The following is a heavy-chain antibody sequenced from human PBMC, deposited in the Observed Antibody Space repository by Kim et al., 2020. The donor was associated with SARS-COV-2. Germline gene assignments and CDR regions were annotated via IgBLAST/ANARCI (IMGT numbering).Heavy chain of an antibody. CDR3: ARGYCSSSRCYAGPDY. J-gene: IGHJ4*02. CDR1: GFTFGDYT. Sequence: GGSLRLSCAASGFTFGDYTMDWVRQAPGRGREWVSYINNNGTVIYYGDSVKGRFTISRDNSENSLFLQMNSLRDDDTAVYYCARGYCSSSRCYAGPDYWGQGTLVTVST. D-gene: IGHD2-2*01. V-gene: IGHV3-48*02. CDR2: INNNGTVI.